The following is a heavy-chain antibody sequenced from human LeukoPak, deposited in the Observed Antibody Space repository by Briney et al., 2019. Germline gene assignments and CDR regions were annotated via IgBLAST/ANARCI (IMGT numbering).Heavy chain of an antibody. CDR3: ARKHGVMDAFDI. D-gene: IGHD2-8*01. V-gene: IGHV4-59*01. CDR2: MFYSGIT. CDR1: GGSINNYY. Sequence: SETLSLTCTVSGGSINNYYWSWIRQPPGKGLEWIGYMFYSGITNYNPSPRSRVTMSLDTSKNHFSLKLTSVTAADTAVYYCARKHGVMDAFDIWGQGTVVTVSS. J-gene: IGHJ3*02.